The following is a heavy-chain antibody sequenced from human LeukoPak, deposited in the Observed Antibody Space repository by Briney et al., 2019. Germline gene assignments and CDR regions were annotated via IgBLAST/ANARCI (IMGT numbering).Heavy chain of an antibody. Sequence: PGRSMRLSCAVSGFTLSSYWMHWVRQAPGKGLVWVSRINSDGGSTSYADSVKGRITISRDNAKNTLYLQMNSLRAEDTAVYYCARDRYFFDYWGQGTLVTVSS. CDR2: INSDGGST. V-gene: IGHV3-74*01. CDR3: ARDRYFFDY. CDR1: GFTLSSYW. D-gene: IGHD3-16*02. J-gene: IGHJ4*02.